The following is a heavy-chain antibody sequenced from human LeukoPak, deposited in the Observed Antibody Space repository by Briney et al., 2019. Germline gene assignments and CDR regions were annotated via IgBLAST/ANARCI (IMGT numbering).Heavy chain of an antibody. D-gene: IGHD6-19*01. J-gene: IGHJ4*02. CDR2: IYHSGST. CDR3: ARMAVADYFDY. CDR1: GYPISSGYY. Sequence: SETLSLTCAVSGYPISSGYYWGWIRQPPGKGLEWIGSIYHSGSTYYNPSLKSRVTISVDTSKNQFSLKLSSVTAADTAVYYCARMAVADYFDYWGQGTLVTVSS. V-gene: IGHV4-38-2*01.